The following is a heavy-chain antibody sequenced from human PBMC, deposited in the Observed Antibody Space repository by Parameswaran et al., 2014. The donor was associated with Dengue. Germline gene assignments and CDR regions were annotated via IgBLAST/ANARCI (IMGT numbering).Heavy chain of an antibody. CDR2: IYYSGST. V-gene: IGHV4-59*01. J-gene: IGHJ6*02. D-gene: IGHD4-23*01. CDR3: ARGTWRWYYGMDV. Sequence: SWVRQAPGQGLEWIGYIYYSGSTNYNPSLKSRVTISVDTSKNQFSLKLSSVTAADTAVYYCARGTWRWYYGMDVWGQGTTVTVSS.